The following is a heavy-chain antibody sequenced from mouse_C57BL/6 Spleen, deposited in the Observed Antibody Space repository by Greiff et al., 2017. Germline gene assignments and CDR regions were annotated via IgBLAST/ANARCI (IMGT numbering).Heavy chain of an antibody. CDR1: GYTFPSYG. J-gene: IGHJ4*01. CDR3: ARNYDYDYAMDY. D-gene: IGHD2-4*01. V-gene: IGHV1-81*01. Sequence: QVQLQQSGAELARPGASVKLSCKASGYTFPSYGIIWVKQRTGQGLEWIGEIYPRSGNPYYNEPFKGKSPLTADNSSSTADMELRRRTSEDSAVYFCARNYDYDYAMDYWGKGTSVTVSS. CDR2: IYPRSGNP.